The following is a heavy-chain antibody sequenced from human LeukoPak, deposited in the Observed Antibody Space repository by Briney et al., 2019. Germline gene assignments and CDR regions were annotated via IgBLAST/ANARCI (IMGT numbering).Heavy chain of an antibody. CDR2: ISSSGRTM. Sequence: VQPVGSLRISCAASGFTFSSYEMNLVRQAPGKGLEWISHISSSGRTMYYADSVKGRFTISRDNAKNSLYLQMNSLRAEDTAVYYCARLGSLCRNGVCYGGWGQGILVTVSS. CDR1: GFTFSSYE. D-gene: IGHD2-8*01. J-gene: IGHJ4*02. V-gene: IGHV3-48*03. CDR3: ARLGSLCRNGVCYGG.